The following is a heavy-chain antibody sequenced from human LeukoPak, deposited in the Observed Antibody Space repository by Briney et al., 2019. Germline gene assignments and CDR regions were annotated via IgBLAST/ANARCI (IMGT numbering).Heavy chain of an antibody. CDR3: ARAAENYGGRFDS. J-gene: IGHJ4*02. CDR2: ISSSGSTI. V-gene: IGHV3-48*03. Sequence: GGSLRLSCAASGFTFSSYEMNWVRQAPGKGLEWVSYISSSGSTIYYADSVKGRFTISRDNAKNSLYLQMNSLRAEDTAVYYCARAAENYGGRFDSWGQGTLVTVSS. CDR1: GFTFSSYE. D-gene: IGHD3-16*01.